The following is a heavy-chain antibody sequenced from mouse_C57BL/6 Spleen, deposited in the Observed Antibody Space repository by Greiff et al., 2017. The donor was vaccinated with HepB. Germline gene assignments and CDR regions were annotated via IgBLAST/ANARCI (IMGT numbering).Heavy chain of an antibody. Sequence: QVQLQQSGPELVKPGASVKISCKASGYAFSSSWMNWVKQRPGKGLEWIGRIYPGDGDTNYNGKFKGKATLTEDKSSSTAYMQLSSLTSEDSAVYFCARSGMGTTAMDYWGQGTSVTVSS. CDR2: IYPGDGDT. D-gene: IGHD2-2*01. J-gene: IGHJ4*01. V-gene: IGHV1-82*01. CDR1: GYAFSSSW. CDR3: ARSGMGTTAMDY.